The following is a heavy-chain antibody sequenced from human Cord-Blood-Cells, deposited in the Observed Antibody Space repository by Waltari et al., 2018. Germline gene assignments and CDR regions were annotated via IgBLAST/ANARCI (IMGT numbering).Heavy chain of an antibody. D-gene: IGHD1-26*01. V-gene: IGHV3-23*04. CDR3: AKLGGVGATFLDAFDI. CDR1: GFTFSSYA. Sequence: EVQLVESGGGLVQPGGSLRLSCAASGFTFSSYALSWVRQPPGKGLEWVSAISGSGGSTYYADSVKGRFTISRDNSKNTLYLQMNSLRAEDTAVYYCAKLGGVGATFLDAFDIWGQGTMVTVSS. J-gene: IGHJ3*02. CDR2: ISGSGGST.